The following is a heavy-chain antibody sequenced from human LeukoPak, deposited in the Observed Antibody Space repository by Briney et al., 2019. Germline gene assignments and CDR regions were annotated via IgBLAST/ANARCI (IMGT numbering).Heavy chain of an antibody. CDR2: IYYSGST. V-gene: IGHV4-30-4*08. Sequence: PSETLSLTCTVSGGSITSGDYYWSWIRQPPGKGLEWIGYIYYSGSTYYNPSLKSRLTISVDRSKNQFSLKLSSVTAADTAVYYCASTIFGVGRRGAFDIWGQGTMVTVSS. CDR1: GGSITSGDYY. D-gene: IGHD3-3*01. J-gene: IGHJ3*02. CDR3: ASTIFGVGRRGAFDI.